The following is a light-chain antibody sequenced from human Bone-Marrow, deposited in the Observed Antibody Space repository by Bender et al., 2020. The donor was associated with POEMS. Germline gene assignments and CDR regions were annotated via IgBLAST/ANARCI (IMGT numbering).Light chain of an antibody. CDR1: SSNIGAHA. V-gene: IGLV1-44*01. Sequence: QSVLTQPPSASGTPGQRVTISCSGGSSNIGAHAVNWYQHLPGPAPKLLIYSSHRRPSEVPDRFSGSRSGTSASLAISGLQSEDEADYDGAVWDDSLNGWVFGGGTKLTV. CDR3: AVWDDSLNGWV. J-gene: IGLJ3*02. CDR2: SSH.